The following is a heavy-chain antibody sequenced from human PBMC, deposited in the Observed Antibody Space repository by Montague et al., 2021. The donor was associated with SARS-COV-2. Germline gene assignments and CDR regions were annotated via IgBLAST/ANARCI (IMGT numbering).Heavy chain of an antibody. D-gene: IGHD1-26*01. Sequence: PALVKPTQTLTLTCTFSGFSLITDGVGVGWIRQPPGKALEWLALIFWNDDKRYNSSLKNRLTVTKDTSKNQVVLTMTNMDPVDTGTYYCAHSLHCSSVGDFDPWGQGTLVTVAS. CDR1: GFSLITDGVG. V-gene: IGHV2-5*01. J-gene: IGHJ5*02. CDR3: AHSLHCSSVGDFDP. CDR2: IFWNDDK.